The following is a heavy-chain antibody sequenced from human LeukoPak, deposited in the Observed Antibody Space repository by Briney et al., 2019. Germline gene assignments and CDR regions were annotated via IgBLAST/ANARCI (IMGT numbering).Heavy chain of an antibody. CDR2: INPNSGDT. CDR3: ASPLESRGMATIKPVYFQH. CDR1: GYTFTGYY. Sequence: ASVKVSCKASGYTFTGYYMHWVRQAPGQGLEWMGWINPNSGDTNYAQKFQGRVTMTRDTSISTAYMELSRLRSDDTAVYYCASPLESRGMATIKPVYFQHWGQGTLVTVSS. J-gene: IGHJ1*01. V-gene: IGHV1-2*02. D-gene: IGHD5-24*01.